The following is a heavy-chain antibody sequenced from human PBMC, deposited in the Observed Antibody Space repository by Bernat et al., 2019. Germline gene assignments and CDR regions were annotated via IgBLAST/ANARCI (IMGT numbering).Heavy chain of an antibody. D-gene: IGHD2-2*01. Sequence: EVQLLESGGGLVQPGGSLRLSCAASGFTFSSYAMSWVRQAPGKGLEWVSAISGSGGSTYYAASVQGRFTISRDNSKNTLYLQMKSLRAEETAVYYCAKDHAMWGPTTTAFDYWGQGPLVTVSS. V-gene: IGHV3-23*01. J-gene: IGHJ4*02. CDR3: AKDHAMWGPTTTAFDY. CDR2: ISGSGGST. CDR1: GFTFSSYA.